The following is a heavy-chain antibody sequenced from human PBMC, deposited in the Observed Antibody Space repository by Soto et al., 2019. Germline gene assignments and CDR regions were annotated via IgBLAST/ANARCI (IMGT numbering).Heavy chain of an antibody. CDR3: ATLIYSTYAWFYFDC. J-gene: IGHJ4*02. D-gene: IGHD4-4*01. CDR2: TIPIFGTT. V-gene: IGHV1-69*01. CDR1: GGTFNNYA. Sequence: QVHLVQSGTEVKKPGSSVKVSCKASGGTFNNYAINWVRQAPGQGLEWVGGTIPIFGTTEYAQRFQGRVTISADASTDTAYMVLSNLRSADTAVYYCATLIYSTYAWFYFDCWGQGTLVTGSP.